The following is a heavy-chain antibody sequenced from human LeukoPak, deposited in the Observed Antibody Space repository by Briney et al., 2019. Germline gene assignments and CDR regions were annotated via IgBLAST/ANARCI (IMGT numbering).Heavy chain of an antibody. Sequence: GGSLRLSCAASGFTFSSYAMSWVRQAPGKGLEWVSAISGSGGSTYYADSVKGRFTISRDNSKNTLYLQMNSLRAEDTAVYYCARHYGSGSHYYYYGMDVWGQGTTVTVSS. D-gene: IGHD3-10*01. CDR2: ISGSGGST. V-gene: IGHV3-23*01. CDR1: GFTFSSYA. CDR3: ARHYGSGSHYYYYGMDV. J-gene: IGHJ6*02.